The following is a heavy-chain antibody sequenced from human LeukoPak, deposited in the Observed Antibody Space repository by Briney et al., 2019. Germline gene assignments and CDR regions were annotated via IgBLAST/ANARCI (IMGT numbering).Heavy chain of an antibody. CDR2: IYIDGRI. D-gene: IGHD6-13*01. CDR1: GFSVSNYY. J-gene: IGHJ4*02. V-gene: IGHV3-53*01. CDR3: ARGVSAAGSYYFDS. Sequence: PGGSLRLSCAAAGFSVSNYYMNWARQAPGKGLECVSVIYIDGRIYYADTVRGRFTISRDDSKNTVYLQLNNLRADDTALYSCARGVSAAGSYYFDSWGQGTLVTVSS.